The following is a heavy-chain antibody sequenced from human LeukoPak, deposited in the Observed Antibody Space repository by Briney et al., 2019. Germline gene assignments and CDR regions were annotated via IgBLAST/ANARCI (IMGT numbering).Heavy chain of an antibody. CDR2: IYTSGST. CDR3: AREPDKTMDYFDY. Sequence: PSETLSLTCTVSGGSISSYYWSWTRQPAGKGLEWIGRIYTSGSTNYNPSLKSRVTMSVDTSKNQFSLKLSSVTAADTAVYYCAREPDKTMDYFDYWGQGTLVTVSS. J-gene: IGHJ4*02. V-gene: IGHV4-4*07. CDR1: GGSISSYY. D-gene: IGHD2-8*01.